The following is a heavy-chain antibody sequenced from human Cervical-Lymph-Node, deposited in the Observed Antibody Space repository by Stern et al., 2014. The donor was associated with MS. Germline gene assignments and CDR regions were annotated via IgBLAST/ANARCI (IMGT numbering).Heavy chain of an antibody. D-gene: IGHD1-1*01. J-gene: IGHJ6*02. V-gene: IGHV1-69*01. Sequence: VQLVESGAEVKKPGSSVKVSCKASGGTFSSYGISWVRQAPGQGIKWMGGIIPIFGTPNYAQKFQGRVTITADESTSTAYMELSSLRSEDTAVYYCAGLNSAYYYGMDVWGQGTTVTVSS. CDR2: IIPIFGTP. CDR1: GGTFSSYG. CDR3: AGLNSAYYYGMDV.